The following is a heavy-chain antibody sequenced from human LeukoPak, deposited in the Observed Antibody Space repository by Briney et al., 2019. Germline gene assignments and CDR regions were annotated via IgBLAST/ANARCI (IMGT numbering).Heavy chain of an antibody. J-gene: IGHJ4*02. Sequence: GGSLRLSCAASGFTFSRYSMNWVRQAPGKGLEWVSSISGSSSYIYYADSVKGRFTISRDNSKNTLYLQMNSLRAEDTAVYYCAKAVTRIQLWVDLGDYWGQGTLVTVSS. V-gene: IGHV3-21*01. D-gene: IGHD5-18*01. CDR2: ISGSSSYI. CDR1: GFTFSRYS. CDR3: AKAVTRIQLWVDLGDY.